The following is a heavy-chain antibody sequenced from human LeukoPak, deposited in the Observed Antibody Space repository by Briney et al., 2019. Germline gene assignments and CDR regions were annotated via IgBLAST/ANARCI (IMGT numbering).Heavy chain of an antibody. CDR1: GFTFSSYG. CDR2: ISYDGSNK. CDR3: AKDLLTYYYDSSGYPPGY. D-gene: IGHD3-22*01. Sequence: GGSLRLSCAASGFTFSSYGMHWVRQAPGKGLEWVAVISYDGSNKYYADSVKGRFTISRDNSKNTLYLQMSSLRAEDTAVYYCAKDLLTYYYDSSGYPPGYWGQGTLVTVSS. J-gene: IGHJ4*02. V-gene: IGHV3-30*18.